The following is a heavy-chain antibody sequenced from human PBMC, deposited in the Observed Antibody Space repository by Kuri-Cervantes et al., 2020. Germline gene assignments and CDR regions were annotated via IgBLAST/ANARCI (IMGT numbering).Heavy chain of an antibody. V-gene: IGHV1-69*13. J-gene: IGHJ3*02. Sequence: SVKVSCKASGGTFSSYAISWVRQAPGQGLEWMGGIIPIFGTANYAQKFQGRVTITADESTSTAYMELSSLRAEDTAVYYCARCLNYYDSSGYYSIDAFDIWGQGTMVTVSS. D-gene: IGHD3-22*01. CDR2: IIPIFGTA. CDR3: ARCLNYYDSSGYYSIDAFDI. CDR1: GGTFSSYA.